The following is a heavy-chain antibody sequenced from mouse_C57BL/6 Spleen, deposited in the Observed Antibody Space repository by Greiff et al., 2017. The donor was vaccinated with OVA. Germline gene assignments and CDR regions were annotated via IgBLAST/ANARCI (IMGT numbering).Heavy chain of an antibody. Sequence: LVESGAELVKPGASVKLSCKASGYTFTSYWMHWVKQRPGQGLEWIGMIHPNSGSTNYNEKFKSKATLTVDKSSSTAYMQLSSLTSEDSAVYYCARDGSSSFAYWGQGTLVTVSA. V-gene: IGHV1-64*01. D-gene: IGHD1-1*01. CDR3: ARDGSSSFAY. CDR2: IHPNSGST. CDR1: GYTFTSYW. J-gene: IGHJ3*01.